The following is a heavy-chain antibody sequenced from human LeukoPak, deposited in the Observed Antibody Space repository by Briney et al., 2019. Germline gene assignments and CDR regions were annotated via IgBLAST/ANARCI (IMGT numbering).Heavy chain of an antibody. J-gene: IGHJ4*02. Sequence: GGSLKLSCAASGFTFRNHGMHWARQAPGKGLEWVAVIWYDGSTDLYAESVMGRFTISRDNSKNRLYLQMNSLRVEDTAVYYCARGLSSRRLDYWGQGTLVTVSS. V-gene: IGHV3-33*01. CDR2: IWYDGSTD. CDR3: ARGLSSRRLDY. CDR1: GFTFRNHG. D-gene: IGHD5/OR15-5a*01.